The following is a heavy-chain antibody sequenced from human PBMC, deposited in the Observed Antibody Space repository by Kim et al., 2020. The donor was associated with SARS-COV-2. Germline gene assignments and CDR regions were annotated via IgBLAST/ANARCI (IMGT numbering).Heavy chain of an antibody. CDR1: GFTFSSYG. V-gene: IGHV3-33*01. J-gene: IGHJ6*03. D-gene: IGHD3-3*01. CDR2: IWYDGSNK. Sequence: GGSLRLSCAASGFTFSSYGMHWVRQAPGKGLEWVAVIWYDGSNKYYADSVKGRFTISRDNSKNTLYLQMNSLRAEDTAVYYCARDPRGITIIGVGIGLHDYDMGVWGKGTTVPVSS. CDR3: ARDPRGITIIGVGIGLHDYDMGV.